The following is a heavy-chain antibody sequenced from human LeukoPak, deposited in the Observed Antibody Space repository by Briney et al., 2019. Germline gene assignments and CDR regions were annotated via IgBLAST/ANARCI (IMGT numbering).Heavy chain of an antibody. CDR1: GGSISSSSYY. CDR3: ARQDCSGWYLLYYYGMDV. CDR2: IYYSGST. Sequence: SETLSLTCTVSGGSISSSSYYWGWIRQPPGKGLEWIGSIYYSGSTYYNPSLKSRVTISVDTSKNQFSLKLSSVTAADTAVYYCARQDCSGWYLLYYYGMDVWGQGTTVTVSS. V-gene: IGHV4-39*01. J-gene: IGHJ6*02. D-gene: IGHD6-19*01.